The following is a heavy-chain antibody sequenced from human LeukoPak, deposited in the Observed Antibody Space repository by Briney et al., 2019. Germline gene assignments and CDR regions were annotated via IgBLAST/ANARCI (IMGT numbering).Heavy chain of an antibody. CDR3: AKGRSGSYYNGYFDY. D-gene: IGHD3-10*01. V-gene: IGHV3-9*01. Sequence: GGSLRLSCAASGFTFDDYAMHWVRQAPGKGLEWVSGISRNSGSIGYADSVKGRFTISRDNAKNSLYLQMNSLRAEDTALNYCAKGRSGSYYNGYFDYWGQGTLVTVSS. CDR1: GFTFDDYA. CDR2: ISRNSGSI. J-gene: IGHJ4*02.